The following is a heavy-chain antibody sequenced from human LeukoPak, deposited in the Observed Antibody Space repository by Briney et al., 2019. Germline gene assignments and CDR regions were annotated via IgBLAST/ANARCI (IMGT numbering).Heavy chain of an antibody. Sequence: PSGTLSLTCAVSGGSISSSNWWSWVRQPPGKGLEWIGEIYHSGSTNYNPSLKSRVTISVDKSKNQFSLKLSSVTAADTAVYYCARRPLAVAGSPADYWGQGTLVTVSS. D-gene: IGHD6-19*01. CDR2: IYHSGST. J-gene: IGHJ4*02. CDR3: ARRPLAVAGSPADY. CDR1: GGSISSSNW. V-gene: IGHV4-4*02.